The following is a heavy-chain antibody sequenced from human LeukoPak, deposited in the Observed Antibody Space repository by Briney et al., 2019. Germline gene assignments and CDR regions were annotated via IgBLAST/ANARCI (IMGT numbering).Heavy chain of an antibody. Sequence: GGSLRLSCAASGFIFSNYGMSWVRQAPGKGLEWVSAISGSGGATFYADSVQGRFTISRENSKNTLYLQMHSLRADDTAVYYCARAESSGWYGGYFDYWGQGTLVTVSS. CDR1: GFIFSNYG. D-gene: IGHD6-19*01. CDR2: ISGSGGAT. J-gene: IGHJ4*02. V-gene: IGHV3-23*01. CDR3: ARAESSGWYGGYFDY.